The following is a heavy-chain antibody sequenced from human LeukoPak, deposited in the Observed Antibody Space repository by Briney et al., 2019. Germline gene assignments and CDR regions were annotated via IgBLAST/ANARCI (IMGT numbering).Heavy chain of an antibody. J-gene: IGHJ4*02. V-gene: IGHV4-30-4*01. Sequence: PSETLSLTCTVSDYSISIGYYWSWIRQPPRKGLEWIGYIYYSGTTYYNPSLKSRVTMSVDTSKNQFSLKLSSVTAADTAVYYCARSTSGWYFEYWGQGTLVTVSS. CDR2: IYYSGTT. CDR3: ARSTSGWYFEY. CDR1: DYSISIGYY. D-gene: IGHD6-19*01.